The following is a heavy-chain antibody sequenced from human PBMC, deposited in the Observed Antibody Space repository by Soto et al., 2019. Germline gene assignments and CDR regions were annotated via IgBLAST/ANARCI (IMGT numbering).Heavy chain of an antibody. Sequence: QVQLVESGGGVVQPGRSLRLSCAASGFTFSSYGMHWVRQAPGKGLEWVAVISYDGSNKYYADSVKGRFTISRDNSKNTLYLQINSLRAEDTAVYYCAKDRGYSYGQPDYWGQGTLVTVSS. J-gene: IGHJ4*02. V-gene: IGHV3-30*18. CDR2: ISYDGSNK. D-gene: IGHD5-18*01. CDR1: GFTFSSYG. CDR3: AKDRGYSYGQPDY.